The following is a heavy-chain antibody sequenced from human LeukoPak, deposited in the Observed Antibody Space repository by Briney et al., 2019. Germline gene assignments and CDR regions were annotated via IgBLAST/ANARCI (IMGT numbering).Heavy chain of an antibody. J-gene: IGHJ4*02. CDR1: GLTFSSYG. V-gene: IGHV3-30*02. CDR2: IRYDGSNK. Sequence: GGSLRLSGAASGLTFSSYGMHWVRQAPGKGLEWVAFIRYDGSNKYYADSVKGRFTISRDNSNNTLYLQMNSLRAEDTAVYYCAKDTALGGSGTDYWGQGTLVTVSS. CDR3: AKDTALGGSGTDY. D-gene: IGHD3-10*01.